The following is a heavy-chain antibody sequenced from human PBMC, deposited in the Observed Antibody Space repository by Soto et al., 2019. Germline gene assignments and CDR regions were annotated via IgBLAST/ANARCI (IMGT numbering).Heavy chain of an antibody. J-gene: IGHJ4*02. Sequence: ASVKVSSKASGYTFSSCGIWWVRQAPGQGLEWMGWISTYNGNTKYAQKLQGRVTMTTDTSTSTAYMELRSLRSDDAAVYYCARDTPDIAVAGGPDYWGQGTLVTVSS. CDR3: ARDTPDIAVAGGPDY. CDR1: GYTFSSCG. D-gene: IGHD6-19*01. V-gene: IGHV1-18*01. CDR2: ISTYNGNT.